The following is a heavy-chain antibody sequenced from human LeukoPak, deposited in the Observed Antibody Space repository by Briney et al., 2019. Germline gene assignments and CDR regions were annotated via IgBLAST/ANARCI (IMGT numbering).Heavy chain of an antibody. CDR3: ATVSRSSWRAFDF. CDR2: IFSGGSI. V-gene: IGHV3-53*01. D-gene: IGHD2-2*01. CDR1: GFTFNNFW. J-gene: IGHJ3*01. Sequence: GGSLRLSCAASGFTFNNFWMSWVRQAPGKGLEWVSVIFSGGSIYYTESVKGRFTLSRDNSKNSLYLQMNSLRGEDTAVYYCATVSRSSWRAFDFWGQGTMVIVSS.